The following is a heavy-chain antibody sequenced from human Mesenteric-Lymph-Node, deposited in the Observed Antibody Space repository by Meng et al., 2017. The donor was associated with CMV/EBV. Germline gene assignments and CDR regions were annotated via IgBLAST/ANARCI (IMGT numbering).Heavy chain of an antibody. CDR3: ARDNSDSSSSWWFDP. CDR1: GYTFTSYD. Sequence: ASVKVSCKASGYTFTSYDINWVRQATGQGLEWMGWMNPNSGNTGYAQKFQGRVTVTRDTSTSTLYMDLGSLRSEDTAVYYCARDNSDSSSSWWFDPWGQGTLVTVSS. J-gene: IGHJ5*02. D-gene: IGHD6-6*01. CDR2: MNPNSGNT. V-gene: IGHV1-8*02.